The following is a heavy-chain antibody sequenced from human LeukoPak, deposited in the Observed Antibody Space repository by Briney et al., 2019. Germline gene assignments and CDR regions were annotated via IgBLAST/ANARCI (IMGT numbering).Heavy chain of an antibody. CDR2: IYTSGYT. J-gene: IGHJ4*02. V-gene: IGHV4-4*07. CDR3: ARDPNPAL. CDR1: GDSVSTYY. Sequence: SETLSLTCTVSGDSVSTYYLNWVRQPAGKGLESIGRIYTSGYTNYSPSLQSRVTVSVDTSKNQFSLLVPSVTAPDEAVYYCARDPNPALWGQGTLVTVSS.